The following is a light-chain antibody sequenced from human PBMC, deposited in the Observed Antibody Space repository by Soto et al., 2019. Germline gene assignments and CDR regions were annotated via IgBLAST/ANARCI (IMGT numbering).Light chain of an antibody. Sequence: EIVMTQSPATLSVSPGERATLSCRASQSVSSSLAWFQQKPGQAPRLLIYAASARATGIAARLSGSGSGTGFTLTISSLQSEDFAVYYCLQHKSWPFTFGQGTKLEIK. CDR3: LQHKSWPFT. V-gene: IGKV3-15*01. CDR1: QSVSSS. J-gene: IGKJ2*01. CDR2: AAS.